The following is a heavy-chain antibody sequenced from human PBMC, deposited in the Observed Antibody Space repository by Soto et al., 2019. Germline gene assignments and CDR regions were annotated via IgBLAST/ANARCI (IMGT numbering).Heavy chain of an antibody. D-gene: IGHD3-9*01. CDR1: GGSVSSGSYY. CDR3: ARTGYFDWLSPPTRCDY. J-gene: IGHJ4*02. V-gene: IGHV4-61*01. CDR2: IYYSGST. Sequence: PSETLSLTCTVSGGSVSSGSYYWSWIRQPPGKGLEWIGYIYYSGSTNYNPSLTSRVTISVDTSKNQFSLKLSSVTAADTAVYYCARTGYFDWLSPPTRCDYWGQGTLVTGSS.